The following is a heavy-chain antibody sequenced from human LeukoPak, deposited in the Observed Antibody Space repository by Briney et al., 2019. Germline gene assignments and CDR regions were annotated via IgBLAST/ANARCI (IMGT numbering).Heavy chain of an antibody. D-gene: IGHD4-17*01. CDR1: GFTFSSYA. CDR3: ARGHYGDTYGLDV. V-gene: IGHV3-21*01. Sequence: PGGSLRLSCAASGFTFSSYAMNWVRQAPGKGLEWVSSISSSSRYIYDADSVKGRLTISRDNAKNSLYLQMNSLRAEDTAVYYCARGHYGDTYGLDVWGQGTTVTVSS. J-gene: IGHJ6*02. CDR2: ISSSSRYI.